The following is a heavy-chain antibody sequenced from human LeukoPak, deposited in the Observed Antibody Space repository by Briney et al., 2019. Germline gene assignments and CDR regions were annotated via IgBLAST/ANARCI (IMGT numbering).Heavy chain of an antibody. V-gene: IGHV3-33*01. CDR1: GLTFSSHG. Sequence: GGSLRLSCAASGLTFSSHGMHWVRQAPGKGLEGVAVIWYDGSKKYYVDSVKGRFTISRDNSKNMLYLEMNSLRAEDTAVYYCARDRPITYGMDVWGQGTTVTVSS. D-gene: IGHD3-3*01. J-gene: IGHJ6*02. CDR2: IWYDGSKK. CDR3: ARDRPITYGMDV.